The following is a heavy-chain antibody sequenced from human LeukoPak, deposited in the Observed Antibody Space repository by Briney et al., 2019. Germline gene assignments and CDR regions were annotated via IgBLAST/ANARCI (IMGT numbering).Heavy chain of an antibody. J-gene: IGHJ4*02. CDR2: IYHSGST. CDR1: GYSISSAYY. D-gene: IGHD4-17*01. V-gene: IGHV4-38-2*01. Sequence: SETLSLTCAVSGYSISSAYYWCWIRQPPGKGLEWIGSIYHSGSTDYNPSLKSRVTISVDTSKNQFSLKLSSVTAADTAVYYCARVTVTTAAFDYWGQGTLVTVSS. CDR3: ARVTVTTAAFDY.